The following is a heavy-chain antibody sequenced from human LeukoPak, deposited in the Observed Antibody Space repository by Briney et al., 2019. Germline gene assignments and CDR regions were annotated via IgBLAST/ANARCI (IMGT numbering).Heavy chain of an antibody. J-gene: IGHJ5*02. CDR3: ARGGYCSGGSCYNDWFDP. Sequence: SETLSLTCTVSGGSISSGDYYWSWIRQPPGKGLEWIGYIYYSGSTYYNPSLKSRVTISVDTSKNQFSLKLSSVTAADTAVYYCARGGYCSGGSCYNDWFDPWGQGTLVTVS. V-gene: IGHV4-30-4*01. CDR1: GGSISSGDYY. D-gene: IGHD2-15*01. CDR2: IYYSGST.